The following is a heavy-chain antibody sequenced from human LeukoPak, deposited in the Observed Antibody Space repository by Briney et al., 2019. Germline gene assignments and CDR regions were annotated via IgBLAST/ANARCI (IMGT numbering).Heavy chain of an antibody. D-gene: IGHD6-6*01. CDR1: GGTFSSYA. CDR3: ASYSSSYPFDI. V-gene: IGHV1-69*05. J-gene: IGHJ3*02. Sequence: SVKVSCKASGGTFSSYAISWVRQAPGQGLEWMGGIIPIFGTANYAQKLQGRVTMTTDTSTSTAYMELRSLRSDDTAVYYCASYSSSYPFDIWGQGTMVTVSS. CDR2: IIPIFGTA.